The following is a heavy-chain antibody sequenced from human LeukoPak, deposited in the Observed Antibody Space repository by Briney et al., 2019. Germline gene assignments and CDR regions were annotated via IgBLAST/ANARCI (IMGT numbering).Heavy chain of an antibody. CDR2: IYTSGST. D-gene: IGHD2-15*01. CDR3: ARLEGSHNAGGPYHYYYYMDV. Sequence: SETLSLTCTVSGGSISSGSYYWSWIRQPAGKGLEWIGRIYTSGSTNYNPSLKSRVTISVDTSKNQFSLKLSSVTAADTAVYYCARLEGSHNAGGPYHYYYYMDVWGKGTTVTVSS. CDR1: GGSISSGSYY. V-gene: IGHV4-61*02. J-gene: IGHJ6*03.